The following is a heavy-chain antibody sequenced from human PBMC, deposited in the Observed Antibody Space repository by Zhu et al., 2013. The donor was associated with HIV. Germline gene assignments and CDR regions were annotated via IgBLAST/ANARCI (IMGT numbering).Heavy chain of an antibody. CDR1: GYTFTGYY. Sequence: QVQLVQSGAEVKKPGASVKVSCKASGYTFTGYYMHWVRQAPGQGLEWMGWINPNSGGTNYAQKFQGRVTMTRDTSISTAYMELSRLRSDDTAVYYCARAGVVVPAAAKAPFDPWGQGTLVTVSS. CDR2: INPNSGGT. CDR3: ARAGVVVPAAAKAPFDP. J-gene: IGHJ5*02. V-gene: IGHV1-2*02. D-gene: IGHD2-2*01.